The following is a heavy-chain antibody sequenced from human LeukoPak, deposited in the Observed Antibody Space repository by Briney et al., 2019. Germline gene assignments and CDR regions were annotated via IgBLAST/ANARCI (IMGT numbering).Heavy chain of an antibody. D-gene: IGHD1-26*01. CDR1: GFTFSDYY. V-gene: IGHV3-11*01. J-gene: IGHJ4*02. Sequence: PGGSLRLSCAASGFTFSDYYMSWIRQAPGEGLEWLSFISQSGADIHYADSVRGRFTISRDNAQNSLYLQMNSLRAEDTAVYYCARDIRAVGATLYFDYWGQGALVTVSS. CDR3: ARDIRAVGATLYFDY. CDR2: ISQSGADI.